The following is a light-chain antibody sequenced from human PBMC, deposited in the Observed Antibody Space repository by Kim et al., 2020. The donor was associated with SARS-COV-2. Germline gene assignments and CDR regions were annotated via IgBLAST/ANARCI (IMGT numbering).Light chain of an antibody. CDR3: CSYTRGSTYV. Sequence: GQSFTISCTGTNSDVGGYDYVFWYQQQPGKAPRLMISDVIQRPPGVSNRFSGSKSGNTASLTISGLQAEDEADYYCCSYTRGSTYVFGSGTKVTVL. CDR2: DVI. J-gene: IGLJ1*01. V-gene: IGLV2-14*03. CDR1: NSDVGGYDY.